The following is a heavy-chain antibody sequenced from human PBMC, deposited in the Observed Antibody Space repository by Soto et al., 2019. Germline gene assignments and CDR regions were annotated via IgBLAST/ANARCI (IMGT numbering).Heavy chain of an antibody. D-gene: IGHD6-6*01. V-gene: IGHV3-23*01. J-gene: IGHJ4*02. CDR3: ANAPIASRQDGRN. CDR2: ISGSGGST. CDR1: GFTFSSYA. Sequence: GGSLRLSCAASGFTFSSYAMSWVRQAPGKGLEWVSAISGSGGSTYYADPVKGRFTISRDNSKNTLYLQMNSLRAEDTAVYYCANAPIASRQDGRNWGQGTLITTSS.